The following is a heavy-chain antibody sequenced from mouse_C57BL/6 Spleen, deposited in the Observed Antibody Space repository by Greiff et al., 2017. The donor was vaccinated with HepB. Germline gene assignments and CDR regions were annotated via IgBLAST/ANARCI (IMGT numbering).Heavy chain of an antibody. CDR1: GYTFTDYY. D-gene: IGHD3-2*02. Sequence: DVKLQQSGPELVKPGASVKISCKASGYTFTDYYMNWVKQSHGKSLEWIGDINPNNGGTSYNQKFKGKATLTVDKSSSTAYMELRSLTSEDSAVYYCARDPTAQATFDYWGQGTTLTVSS. V-gene: IGHV1-26*01. J-gene: IGHJ2*01. CDR3: ARDPTAQATFDY. CDR2: INPNNGGT.